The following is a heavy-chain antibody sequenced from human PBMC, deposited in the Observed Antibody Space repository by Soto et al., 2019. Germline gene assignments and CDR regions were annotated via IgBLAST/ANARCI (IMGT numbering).Heavy chain of an antibody. D-gene: IGHD3-10*01. J-gene: IGHJ4*02. CDR1: GYTFTTYG. V-gene: IGHV1-18*01. Sequence: QVQLGQSGAEVKKPGASVKVSCRASGYTFTTYGVSWVRQAPGQGLEWMGWISAYNSNTNYAQKLQGRVTRTTDTDTSTAYMELRSLRFDDTSVYYGAKREYYVSGRLNSWGQGSPVPVSS. CDR2: ISAYNSNT. CDR3: AKREYYVSGRLNS.